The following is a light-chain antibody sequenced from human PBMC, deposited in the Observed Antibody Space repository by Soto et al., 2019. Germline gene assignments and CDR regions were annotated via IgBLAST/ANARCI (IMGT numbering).Light chain of an antibody. V-gene: IGLV4-69*02. J-gene: IGLJ3*02. CDR2: VNSDGSH. CDR1: RGYNIYA. Sequence: QPVLTQPPSASASPGSSVNLTCILSRGYNIYAIAWHQQQPGRGPRYLMKVNSDGSHNKGDGIPDRFSGSSSGAERHLTISGLQSEDEAVYFCQSWGTGNRVFGGGTKLTVL. CDR3: QSWGTGNRV.